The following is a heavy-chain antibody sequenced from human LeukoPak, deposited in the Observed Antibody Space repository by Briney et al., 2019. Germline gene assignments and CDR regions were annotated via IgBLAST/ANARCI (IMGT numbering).Heavy chain of an antibody. CDR2: INHSGST. CDR3: ARGPVSGSSSSLDY. CDR1: GGSFSGYY. D-gene: IGHD6-6*01. Sequence: PSETLSLTCAVYGGSFSGYYWSWIRQPPGKGLEWIGEINHSGSTNYNPSLKSRVTISVDTSKNQFSLKLSSVTAADTAVYYCARGPVSGSSSSLDYWGQGTLVTVSS. V-gene: IGHV4-34*01. J-gene: IGHJ4*02.